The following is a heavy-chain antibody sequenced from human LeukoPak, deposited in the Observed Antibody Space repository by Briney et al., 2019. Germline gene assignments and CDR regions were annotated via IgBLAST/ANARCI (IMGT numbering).Heavy chain of an antibody. J-gene: IGHJ6*02. V-gene: IGHV3-9*01. CDR1: GFTFDDYA. CDR3: AKAHGDYPLSGMDV. Sequence: GRSLRLSCAASGFTFDDYAMHWVRQAPGKGLEGVSGISWNSGSIGYADSVKGRFTISRDNAKNSLYLQMNSLRAEDPALYYCAKAHGDYPLSGMDVWGQGTTVTVYS. D-gene: IGHD4-17*01. CDR2: ISWNSGSI.